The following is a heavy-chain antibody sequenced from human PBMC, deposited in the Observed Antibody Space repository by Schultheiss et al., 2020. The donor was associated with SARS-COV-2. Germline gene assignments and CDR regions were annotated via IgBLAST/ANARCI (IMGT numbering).Heavy chain of an antibody. CDR1: DFTFSRYA. J-gene: IGHJ4*02. CDR2: LNGDGESA. V-gene: IGHV3-23*01. D-gene: IGHD1-1*01. CDR3: AKDQLGYDWNDVPPYYFDS. Sequence: GESLKISCAASDFTFSRYAMSWVRQAPGKGLEWVSALNGDGESAKYADSVKGRFTISRDNSKNTVYLQMSSLRAEDTALYYCAKDQLGYDWNDVPPYYFDSWGQGILVTVSS.